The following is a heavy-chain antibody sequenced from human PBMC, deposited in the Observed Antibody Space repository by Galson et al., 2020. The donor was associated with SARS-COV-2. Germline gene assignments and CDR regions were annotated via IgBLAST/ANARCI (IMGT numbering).Heavy chain of an antibody. V-gene: IGHV4-38-2*02. J-gene: IGHJ2*01. CDR1: GYSVSTTNY. CDR3: ARQGVNMIGLVTVPGWYLDL. Sequence: SETLSLTCTVSGYSVSTTNYWGWVRQPPGRGLEWIGSVYPSGTTYYNPSLKSRVTISVDTSKNQFSLRLDSVTAADTALYYCARQGVNMIGLVTVPGWYLDLWGRGTLVTVAS. CDR2: VYPSGTT. D-gene: IGHD3-22*01.